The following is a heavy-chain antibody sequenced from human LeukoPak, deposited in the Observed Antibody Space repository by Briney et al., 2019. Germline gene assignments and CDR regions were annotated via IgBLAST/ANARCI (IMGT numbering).Heavy chain of an antibody. Sequence: ASVKVSCKASGYTFTSYDINWVRQATGQGLEWMGWMNPNSGNTGYAQKFQGRVTMTRNTSISTAYMELTSLRSDDTAVYYCARGRGRTYCGGDCYPDCWGQGTLVTVSS. CDR1: GYTFTSYD. CDR3: ARGRGRTYCGGDCYPDC. V-gene: IGHV1-8*01. D-gene: IGHD2-21*02. CDR2: MNPNSGNT. J-gene: IGHJ4*02.